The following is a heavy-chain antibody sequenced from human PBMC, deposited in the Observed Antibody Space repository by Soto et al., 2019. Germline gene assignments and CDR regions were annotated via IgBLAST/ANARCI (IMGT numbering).Heavy chain of an antibody. CDR1: GWSFSGYY. J-gene: IGHJ6*01. Sequence: TETLSYTSAGYGWSFSGYYWGGFRQPPGKGLEWIGEINHGGSTNYNPSLKSRVTISVDTSKNQFSLKLSSVTAAETAVYYCARGHKRWPGLTRGYFTNGVFAPTVGMDVWGQGSMVT. V-gene: IGHV4-34*01. CDR3: ARGHKRWPGLTRGYFTNGVFAPTVGMDV. D-gene: IGHD2-8*01. CDR2: INHGGST.